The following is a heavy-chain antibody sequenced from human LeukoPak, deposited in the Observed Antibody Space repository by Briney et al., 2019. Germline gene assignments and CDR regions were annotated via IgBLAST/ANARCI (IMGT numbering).Heavy chain of an antibody. CDR1: GYSISSGCY. Sequence: SETLSLTCTVSGYSISSGCYWGWIRQPPGKGLEWIGSIYHSGSTYYNPSLKSRVTISVDTSKNQFSLKLSSVTAADTAVYYCARDGIGDAFDIWGQGTMVTVSS. J-gene: IGHJ3*02. CDR3: ARDGIGDAFDI. V-gene: IGHV4-38-2*02. CDR2: IYHSGST.